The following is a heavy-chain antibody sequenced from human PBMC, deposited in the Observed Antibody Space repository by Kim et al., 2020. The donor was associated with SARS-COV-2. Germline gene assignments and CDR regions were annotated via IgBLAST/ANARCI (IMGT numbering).Heavy chain of an antibody. CDR2: ISGSGGST. J-gene: IGHJ4*02. CDR1: GFTFSSYA. CDR3: TKVLLWFGEFDY. Sequence: GGSLRLSCAASGFTFSSYAMSWVRQAPGKGLEWVSAISGSGGSTYYADSVKGRFTISRDNSKNTLYLQMKSLRAEDTAVYYCTKVLLWFGEFDYWGQGTLVTVSS. V-gene: IGHV3-23*01. D-gene: IGHD3-10*01.